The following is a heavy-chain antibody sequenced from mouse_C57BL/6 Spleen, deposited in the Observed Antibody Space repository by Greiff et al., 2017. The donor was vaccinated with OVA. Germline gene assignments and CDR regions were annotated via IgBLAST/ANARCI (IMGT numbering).Heavy chain of an antibody. CDR3: ARDRDYSNQYWYFDV. V-gene: IGHV5-4*01. D-gene: IGHD2-5*01. CDR2: ISDGGSYT. CDR1: GFTFSSYA. J-gene: IGHJ1*03. Sequence: VKLMESGGGLVKPGGSLKLSCAASGFTFSSYAMSWVRQTPEKRLEWVATISDGGSYTYYPDNVKGRFTISRDNAKNNLYLHMSHLKSEDTAMYYCARDRDYSNQYWYFDVWGTGTTVTVAS.